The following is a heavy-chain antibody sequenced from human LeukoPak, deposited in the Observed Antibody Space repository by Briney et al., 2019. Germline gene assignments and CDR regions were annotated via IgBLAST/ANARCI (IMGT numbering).Heavy chain of an antibody. CDR1: GFTFSNYA. D-gene: IGHD6-19*01. Sequence: PGGSLRLSCAASGFTFSNYAMSWVRQAPGKGLEWISGITGGRSTYYADSVKGRFTISRDNSKRMLYLQMNSLRAEDTATYYCAARPTSEAVAPSDFWGQGTLVTVSP. CDR3: AARPTSEAVAPSDF. V-gene: IGHV3-23*01. CDR2: ITGGRST. J-gene: IGHJ4*02.